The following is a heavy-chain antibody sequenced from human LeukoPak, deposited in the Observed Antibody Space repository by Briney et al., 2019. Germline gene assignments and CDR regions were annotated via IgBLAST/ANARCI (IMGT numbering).Heavy chain of an antibody. J-gene: IGHJ4*02. V-gene: IGHV3-7*01. CDR2: IKQDGSEK. Sequence: GGSLRLSCAVPGFTFSRYWMNWVRQAPGKGLEWVANIKQDGSEKNYVDSVKGRFTISRDNAKSSLFLQMNDLRAEDTAVYYCAKGGRGNGEVYWGQGTLVTVSS. D-gene: IGHD2-8*01. CDR1: GFTFSRYW. CDR3: AKGGRGNGEVY.